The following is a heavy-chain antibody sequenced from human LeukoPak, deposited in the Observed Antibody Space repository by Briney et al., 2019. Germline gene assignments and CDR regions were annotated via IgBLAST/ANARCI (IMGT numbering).Heavy chain of an antibody. CDR3: ARVGYYASGPFSYFDY. CDR1: GFTFSGYA. J-gene: IGHJ4*02. V-gene: IGHV3-30-3*01. Sequence: PGGSLRLSCAASGFTFSGYAMHWVRQAPGKGLEWVAVISYDGSNEYYADSVKGRFTISRDKSKNTLYLQMNSLSVEDTAVYYCARVGYYASGPFSYFDYWGQGTLVTVSS. D-gene: IGHD3-10*01. CDR2: ISYDGSNE.